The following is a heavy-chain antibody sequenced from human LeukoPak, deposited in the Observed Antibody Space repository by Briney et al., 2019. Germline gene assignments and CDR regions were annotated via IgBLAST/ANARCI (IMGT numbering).Heavy chain of an antibody. CDR2: IEQDGSGK. CDR1: GFTFNSYW. Sequence: GGPLRLSCAASGFTFNSYWMTWVRQAPGKGLEWVANIEQDGSGKYYVDSVQGRFTISRDDAKSSLYLQMNSLGAEDTAVYYCARALAGSFDYWGQGTLVTVSS. J-gene: IGHJ4*02. D-gene: IGHD6-19*01. CDR3: ARALAGSFDY. V-gene: IGHV3-7*01.